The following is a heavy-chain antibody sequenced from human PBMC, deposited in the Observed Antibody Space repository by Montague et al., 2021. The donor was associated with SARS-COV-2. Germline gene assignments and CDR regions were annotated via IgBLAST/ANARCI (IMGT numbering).Heavy chain of an antibody. CDR3: AKDGQRQLLSFFDA. CDR1: GFSFSRYG. V-gene: IGHV3-33*06. CDR2: IWNDGSDK. Sequence: SLRLSCAASGFSFSRYGMNWVRQAPGKGLEWVALIWNDGSDKYYADSVKGRFTISRDNSKSMLFLHMNSLRAEDTATYYCAKDGQRQLLSFFDAWGQGALITVSS. J-gene: IGHJ4*02. D-gene: IGHD3-16*02.